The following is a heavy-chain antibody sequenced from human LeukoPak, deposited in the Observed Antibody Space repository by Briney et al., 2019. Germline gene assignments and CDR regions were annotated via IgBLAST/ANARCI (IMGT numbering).Heavy chain of an antibody. CDR2: VNPNSGNT. CDR3: ARITTIAAADYYYYGMDV. Sequence: VASVKVSCKASGYTFTSYDINWVRQATGQGLEWMGWVNPNSGNTGYAQKFQGRVTMTRNTSISTAYMELSSLRSEDTAVYYCARITTIAAADYYYYGMDVWGQGTTVTVSS. J-gene: IGHJ6*02. V-gene: IGHV1-8*01. CDR1: GYTFTSYD. D-gene: IGHD6-13*01.